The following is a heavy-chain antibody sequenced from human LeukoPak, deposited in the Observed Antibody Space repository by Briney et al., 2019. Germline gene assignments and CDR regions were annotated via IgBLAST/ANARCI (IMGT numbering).Heavy chain of an antibody. CDR2: ISYDGSNK. Sequence: GGSLRLSCAASGFTFSIYAMHWVRQAPGKGLEWVAVISYDGSNKYYADSVKGRFTISRDNSKNTLYLQMNSLRAEDTAVYYCARESSGTPKGAFDIWGQGTMVTVSS. CDR1: GFTFSIYA. D-gene: IGHD1-7*01. V-gene: IGHV3-30-3*01. J-gene: IGHJ3*02. CDR3: ARESSGTPKGAFDI.